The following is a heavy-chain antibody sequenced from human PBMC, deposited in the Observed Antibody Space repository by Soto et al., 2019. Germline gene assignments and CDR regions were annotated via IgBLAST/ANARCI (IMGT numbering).Heavy chain of an antibody. CDR2: ISHDGSTK. CDR1: GFTFTSYG. J-gene: IGHJ6*03. D-gene: IGHD6-13*01. CDR3: AKDLHSSSSSHFYYYYMDV. Sequence: GESLKISCAASGFTFTSYGMHWVRQAPGKGLEWVAVISHDGSTKYYADSVKGRFTISRDNSKNTLFLQMNSLRTEDTAVYYCAKDLHSSSSSHFYYYYMDVWGKGTTVTVSS. V-gene: IGHV3-30*18.